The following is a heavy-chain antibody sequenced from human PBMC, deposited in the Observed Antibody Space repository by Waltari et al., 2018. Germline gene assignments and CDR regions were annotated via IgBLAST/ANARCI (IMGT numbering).Heavy chain of an antibody. CDR1: GGSISSPY. J-gene: IGHJ6*03. CDR3: ARFITAGNYYYYYMDV. Sequence: QVQLQESGPGLVKPSETLSLTCPVSGGSISSPYWSWIRQPPGKGLEWIGYIYYSGSTNYNPSLKSRVTISVDTSKNQFSLKLSSVTAADTAVYYCARFITAGNYYYYYMDVWGKGTTVTVSS. CDR2: IYYSGST. D-gene: IGHD6-19*01. V-gene: IGHV4-59*11.